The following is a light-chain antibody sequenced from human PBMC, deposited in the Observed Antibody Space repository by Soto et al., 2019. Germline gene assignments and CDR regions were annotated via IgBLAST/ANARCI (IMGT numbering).Light chain of an antibody. Sequence: DIQMTQSPSSLSASVGDRVTITCRASQSISTYLNWYQQKPGKAPKLLISAASSLQSGVPSRFSGSGSGTDFTLTISSLQPADFATYYCQQSYSTPVLTFGGGTKVEIK. V-gene: IGKV1-39*01. CDR3: QQSYSTPVLT. J-gene: IGKJ4*01. CDR1: QSISTY. CDR2: AAS.